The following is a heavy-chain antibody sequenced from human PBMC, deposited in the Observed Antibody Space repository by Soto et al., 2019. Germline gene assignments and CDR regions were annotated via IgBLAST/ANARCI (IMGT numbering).Heavy chain of an antibody. Sequence: PGGSLRLSCAASGFTFSSYDMHWVRQATGKGLEWVSAIGTAGDPYYPGSVKGRFTISRENAKNSLYLQMNSLRAGDTAVYYCARGARRIYYDSSGYPGGHYYYYGMDVWGQGTTVTVSS. J-gene: IGHJ6*02. D-gene: IGHD3-22*01. CDR3: ARGARRIYYDSSGYPGGHYYYYGMDV. CDR2: IGTAGDP. CDR1: GFTFSSYD. V-gene: IGHV3-13*05.